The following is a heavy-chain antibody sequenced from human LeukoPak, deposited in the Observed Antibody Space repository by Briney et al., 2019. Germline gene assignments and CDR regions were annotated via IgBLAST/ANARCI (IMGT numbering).Heavy chain of an antibody. CDR1: GFTFSDHH. D-gene: IGHD6-13*01. V-gene: IGHV3-23*01. J-gene: IGHJ4*02. CDR3: AKARSSTWDYYFDY. CDR2: ISGSGGNA. Sequence: GGSLRLFCAASGFTFSDHHMDWVRQVPGKGLEWVSIISGSGGNAHYAGSVKGRFTISRDNSKNTVFLQMNSLRADDTAVYYCAKARSSTWDYYFDYWGQGTLVTVSS.